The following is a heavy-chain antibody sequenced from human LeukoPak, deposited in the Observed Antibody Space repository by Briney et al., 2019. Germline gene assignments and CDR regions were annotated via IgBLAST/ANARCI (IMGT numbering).Heavy chain of an antibody. J-gene: IGHJ4*02. Sequence: SETLSLTCTVSGGSISSYYWSWIRQPPGKGLEWIGYIYYSGSTNYNPSLKSRVTISVDTSKNQFSLKLSSVTAADTAVYYCARAGSCWWDPFDYWGQGTLVTVSS. CDR3: ARAGSCWWDPFDY. V-gene: IGHV4-59*01. CDR2: IYYSGST. CDR1: GGSISSYY. D-gene: IGHD3-10*01.